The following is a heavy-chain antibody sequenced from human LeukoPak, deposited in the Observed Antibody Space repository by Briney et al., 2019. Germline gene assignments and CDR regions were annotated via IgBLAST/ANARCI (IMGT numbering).Heavy chain of an antibody. CDR3: AKAVRYCSGGSCYPVYYFDY. J-gene: IGHJ4*02. D-gene: IGHD2-15*01. Sequence: PGGSLRLSCAASGFTFSSYGMHWVRQAPGKGLEWVAVIWYDGSNKYYADSVKGRFTISRDNSKNTLYLQMNSLRAEDTAVYYCAKAVRYCSGGSCYPVYYFDYWGQGTLVTVSS. V-gene: IGHV3-33*06. CDR2: IWYDGSNK. CDR1: GFTFSSYG.